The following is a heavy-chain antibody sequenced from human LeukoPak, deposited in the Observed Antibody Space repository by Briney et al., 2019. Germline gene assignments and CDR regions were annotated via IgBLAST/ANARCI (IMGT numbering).Heavy chain of an antibody. J-gene: IGHJ6*04. CDR3: ARDSDDILTGYYSGSADYYYHYGMDV. CDR1: GGTLSSYA. CDR2: IIPIFGTA. Sequence: SVKVSCKASGGTLSSYAISWVRQAPGQGLEWMGGIIPIFGTANYAQKFQGRVTITADKSTSTAYMELSSLRSEDTAVYYCARDSDDILTGYYSGSADYYYHYGMDVWGKGTTVTVSS. D-gene: IGHD3-9*01. V-gene: IGHV1-69*06.